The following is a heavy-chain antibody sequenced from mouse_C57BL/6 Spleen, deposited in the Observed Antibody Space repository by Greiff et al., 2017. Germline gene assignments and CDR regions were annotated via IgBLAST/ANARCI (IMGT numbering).Heavy chain of an antibody. V-gene: IGHV7-1*01. J-gene: IGHJ4*01. Sequence: EVMLVESGGGLVQSGRSLRLSCATSGFTFSDFYMEWVRQAPGKGLEWIAASRHKANDYTTEYSASVKGRFIVSRDTSQSILYLQMNALRAEDTAIYYCARDAQLDYDVDYAMDYWGQGTSVTVSS. CDR1: GFTFSDFY. CDR3: ARDAQLDYDVDYAMDY. CDR2: SRHKANDYTT. D-gene: IGHD2-4*01.